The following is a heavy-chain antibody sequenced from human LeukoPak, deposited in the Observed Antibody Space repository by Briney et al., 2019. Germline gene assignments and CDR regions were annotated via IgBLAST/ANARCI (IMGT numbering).Heavy chain of an antibody. V-gene: IGHV3-30*18. CDR3: AKAGYYDSSGYSGAFDI. CDR2: ISYDGSNK. Sequence: GRSLRLSCAASGFTFSSYGMHWAREAPGKGLEWVEVISYDGSNKYYADSVKGRFTISRDNSKNTLYLQMNSLRAEDTAVYYCAKAGYYDSSGYSGAFDIWGQGTMVTVSS. D-gene: IGHD3-22*01. CDR1: GFTFSSYG. J-gene: IGHJ3*02.